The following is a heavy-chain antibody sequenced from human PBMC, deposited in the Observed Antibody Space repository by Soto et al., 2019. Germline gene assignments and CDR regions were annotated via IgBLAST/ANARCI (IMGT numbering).Heavy chain of an antibody. D-gene: IGHD3-10*01. CDR1: GFSLNTRDLG. CDR2: IYCDDSK. CDR3: AQKGRGYFDY. V-gene: IGHV2-5*02. J-gene: IGHJ4*02. Sequence: QITLKESGPTLVKPTETLTLTCTFSGFSLNTRDLGVGWIRQPPGKALEWLAIIYCDDSKNYSQSLKSRLTIPKDTSKNQVVLTVTDMDPVDTATYYCAQKGRGYFDYWGQGTLVTVSS.